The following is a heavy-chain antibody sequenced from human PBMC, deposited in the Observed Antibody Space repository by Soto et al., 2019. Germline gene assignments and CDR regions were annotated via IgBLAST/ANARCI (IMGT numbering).Heavy chain of an antibody. J-gene: IGHJ5*01. CDR2: IKSKSDGGTT. Sequence: PGGSLRLSCAASGFTFSDAWMGWVRQAPGKGLDWVGRIKSKSDGGTTEYAAPVRGRFTISRDDSKNTLYLQMNSLKTEDTAVYYCTIFLWRLPVVLCSPRYFNTCCQGAPDSVS. D-gene: IGHD2-21*01. V-gene: IGHV3-15*01. CDR3: TIFLWRLPVVLCSPRYFNT. CDR1: GFTFSDAW.